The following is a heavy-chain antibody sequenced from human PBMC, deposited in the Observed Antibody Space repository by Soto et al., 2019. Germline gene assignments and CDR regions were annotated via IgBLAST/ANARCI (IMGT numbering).Heavy chain of an antibody. J-gene: IGHJ6*02. D-gene: IGHD3-10*01. Sequence: PGGSLSLSCAASGFAFSSYRMNWVRQPPGKGLEWVSSINSRSSYIYYADSVKGRFTSSRDNAKNSLYLQMNSLRAEDTAVYYCARDQYYSSGRPTEYNGMDVWGQGTTVTVSS. CDR3: ARDQYYSSGRPTEYNGMDV. CDR1: GFAFSSYR. CDR2: INSRSSYI. V-gene: IGHV3-21*01.